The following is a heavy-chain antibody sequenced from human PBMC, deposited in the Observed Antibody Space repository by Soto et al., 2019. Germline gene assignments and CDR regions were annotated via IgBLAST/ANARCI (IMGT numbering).Heavy chain of an antibody. D-gene: IGHD3-22*01. Sequence: QVQLQESGPGLVKPSQTLSLTCTVSGGSISSGGYYWSWIRQHPGKGLEWIGYIYYSGSTYYNPSLKSRVTISVDTSKNQLSLKLSSVTAADTAVYYCARSVVVNTPWFDPWGQGTLVTVSS. CDR2: IYYSGST. CDR1: GGSISSGGYY. J-gene: IGHJ5*02. CDR3: ARSVVVNTPWFDP. V-gene: IGHV4-31*03.